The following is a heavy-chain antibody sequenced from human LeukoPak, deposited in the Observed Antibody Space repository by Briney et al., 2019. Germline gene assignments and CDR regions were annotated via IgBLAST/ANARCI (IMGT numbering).Heavy chain of an antibody. CDR3: AKDGGLWVSAHWGDS. CDR2: ITTGDGNT. D-gene: IGHD7-27*01. CDR1: GFTFSSYT. J-gene: IGHJ4*02. V-gene: IGHV3-23*01. Sequence: GGSLRLSCTASGFTFSSYTMTWVRQTPGKGLKWVSTITTGDGNTYYADSVKGRFTVSRDDSKNTLYLQMNSLRAEDTAVYYCAKDGGLWVSAHWGDSWGRGTLVTVSS.